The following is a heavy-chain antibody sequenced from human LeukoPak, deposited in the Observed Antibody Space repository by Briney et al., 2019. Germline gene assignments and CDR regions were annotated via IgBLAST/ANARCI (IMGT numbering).Heavy chain of an antibody. CDR2: MNPNSGNT. Sequence: ASVKVSCKASGYTLTSYDINWVRQASGQGLEWMGWMNPNSGNTGYAQKFQGRVTMTRNTSISTAYMELSSLRSEDTAVYYCARVGYYDYVWGSYRYTWFDPWGQGTLVTVSS. V-gene: IGHV1-8*01. CDR1: GYTLTSYD. J-gene: IGHJ5*02. D-gene: IGHD3-16*02. CDR3: ARVGYYDYVWGSYRYTWFDP.